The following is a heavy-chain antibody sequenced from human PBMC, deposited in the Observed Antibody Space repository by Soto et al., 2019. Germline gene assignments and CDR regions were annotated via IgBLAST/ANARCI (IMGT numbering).Heavy chain of an antibody. CDR2: IYWDDDK. Sequence: ITLKESGPTLVKPTQTLTRTCPFSGFSLSPSGVVVGWVRQPPGKALEWLALIYWDDDKRYSPSLKSRLTITKDTSKNQVVLTMTNMDPVDTATYYCAHRISATTKKGNWFDPWGQGTLVTVSS. D-gene: IGHD5-12*01. J-gene: IGHJ5*02. V-gene: IGHV2-5*02. CDR3: AHRISATTKKGNWFDP. CDR1: GFSLSPSGVV.